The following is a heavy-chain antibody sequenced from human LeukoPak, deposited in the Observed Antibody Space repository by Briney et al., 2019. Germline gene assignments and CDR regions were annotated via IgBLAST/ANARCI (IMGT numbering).Heavy chain of an antibody. CDR2: ISYDGSNK. J-gene: IGHJ3*02. D-gene: IGHD3-10*01. CDR1: GFTFSSYA. Sequence: GGSLRLSCSASGFTFSSYAMSWVRQAPGKGLEWVAVISYDGSNKYYADSVKGRFTISRDNSKNTLYLQMNSLRAEDTAVYYCAKEQKRGDAFDIWGQGTMVTVSS. CDR3: AKEQKRGDAFDI. V-gene: IGHV3-30*18.